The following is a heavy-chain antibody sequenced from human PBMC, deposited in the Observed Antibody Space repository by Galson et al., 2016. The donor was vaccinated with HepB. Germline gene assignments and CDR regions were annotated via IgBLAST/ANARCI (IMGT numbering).Heavy chain of an antibody. Sequence: SLRLSWAASGFTLKKYGFNWVRLTPGKGLEWLAYIESYSKIIRYKESVRGSFTVSRDNAKNSVYLQLSGLRVEDTAIYYCARDGPNYNYNFWGQGTLVTVSS. D-gene: IGHD5-24*01. CDR1: GFTLKKYG. V-gene: IGHV3-48*04. CDR2: IESYSKII. CDR3: ARDGPNYNYNF. J-gene: IGHJ4*02.